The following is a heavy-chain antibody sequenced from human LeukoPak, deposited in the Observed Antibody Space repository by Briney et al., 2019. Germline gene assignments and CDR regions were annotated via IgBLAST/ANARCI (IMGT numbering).Heavy chain of an antibody. CDR1: GYTFTSYG. CDR2: ISAYNGNT. CDR3: ARDRERGYSGYVPLDY. D-gene: IGHD5-12*01. J-gene: IGHJ4*02. V-gene: IGHV1-18*01. Sequence: ASVKVSCKASGYTFTSYGISWVRQAPGQGLEWMGWISAYNGNTNYAQKLQGRVTMTTDTSTSTAYMELRSLRSDDTAMYYCARDRERGYSGYVPLDYWGQGTLVTVSS.